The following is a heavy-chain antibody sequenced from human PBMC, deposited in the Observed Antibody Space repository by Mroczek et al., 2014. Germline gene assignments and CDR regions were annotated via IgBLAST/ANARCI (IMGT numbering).Heavy chain of an antibody. V-gene: IGHV1-2*02. CDR2: INPNSGGT. CDR1: GYTFTGYY. D-gene: IGHD3-16*01. J-gene: IGHJ3*02. CDR3: AREDSVRGSYVGGXAFDI. Sequence: QVQLVQSGAEVKKPGASVKVSCKASGYTFTGYYMHWVRQAPGQGLEWMGWINPNSGGTNYAQKFQGRVTMTRDTSISTAYMELSRLRSDDTAVYYCAREDSVRGSYVGGXAFDIVGPRDKWSPSLQ.